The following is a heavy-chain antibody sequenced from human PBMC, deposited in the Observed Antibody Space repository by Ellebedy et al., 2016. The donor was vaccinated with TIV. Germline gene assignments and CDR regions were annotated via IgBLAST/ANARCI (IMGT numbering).Heavy chain of an antibody. CDR2: IHYSGSA. CDR1: GDSISPYY. J-gene: IGHJ6*02. V-gene: IGHV4-59*12. Sequence: MPSETLSLTCTVSGDSISPYYCNWSRHRPRQGLEWIGYIHYSGSANYNPSLKSRVTISVDTSKNQFSLKLSSVTAADTAMFYCAREISYYYGMDVWGQGTTVTVSS. CDR3: AREISYYYGMDV. D-gene: IGHD3-3*01.